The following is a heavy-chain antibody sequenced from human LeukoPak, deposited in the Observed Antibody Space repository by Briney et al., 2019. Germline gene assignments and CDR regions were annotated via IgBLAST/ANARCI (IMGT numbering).Heavy chain of an antibody. Sequence: SETLSLTCTVSGGSISSFYWSWIRQPAGKGLEWIGRIYTTGSTDYNPSLKSRVTMSVDTSKNQFSLKLRSVTAGDTAVYYCARGRAWNYDYWGQGTLVTVSS. D-gene: IGHD1-7*01. CDR1: GGSISSFY. V-gene: IGHV4-4*07. CDR2: IYTTGST. CDR3: ARGRAWNYDY. J-gene: IGHJ4*02.